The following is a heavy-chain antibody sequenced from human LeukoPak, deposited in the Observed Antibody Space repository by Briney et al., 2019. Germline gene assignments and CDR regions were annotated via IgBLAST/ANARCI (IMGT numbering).Heavy chain of an antibody. V-gene: IGHV4-34*01. CDR3: ARARDLGYFDY. J-gene: IGHJ4*02. CDR2: INHSGGT. D-gene: IGHD2-21*02. Sequence: SETLSLTCAVYGGSFSGYYWSWIRQPPGKGLEWIGEINHSGGTNYNPSLRSRVTISVDTSKNQFSLKLSSVTAADTAVYYCARARDLGYFDYWGQGTLVTVSS. CDR1: GGSFSGYY.